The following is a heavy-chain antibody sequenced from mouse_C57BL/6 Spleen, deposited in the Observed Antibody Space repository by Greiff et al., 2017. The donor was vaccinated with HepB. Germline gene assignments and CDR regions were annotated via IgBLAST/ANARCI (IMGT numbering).Heavy chain of an antibody. Sequence: LQPGAELVKPGASVKLSCQASGYTFTSYWMHWVKQRPGQGLEWIGMIHPNSGSTNYNEKFKSKATLTVDKSSSTAYMQLSSLTSEDSAVYYCANYGSSLPVWYFDVWGTGTTVTVSS. CDR1: GYTFTSYW. D-gene: IGHD1-1*01. V-gene: IGHV1-64*01. CDR3: ANYGSSLPVWYFDV. CDR2: IHPNSGST. J-gene: IGHJ1*03.